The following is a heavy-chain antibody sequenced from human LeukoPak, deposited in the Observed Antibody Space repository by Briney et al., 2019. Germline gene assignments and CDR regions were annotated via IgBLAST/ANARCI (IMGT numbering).Heavy chain of an antibody. CDR2: IKYDGTT. V-gene: IGHV3-15*01. J-gene: IGHJ4*02. Sequence: GGSLRLSCATSGFTFSDAWLSWVRQAPGKGLEWVGRIKYDGTTDYAAPVKGRFTISRDVSKATLYLQMDSLKTEDTAIYYCTTVSHFYLGGQGTLVTVCS. D-gene: IGHD2/OR15-2a*01. CDR3: TTVSHFYL. CDR1: GFTFSDAW.